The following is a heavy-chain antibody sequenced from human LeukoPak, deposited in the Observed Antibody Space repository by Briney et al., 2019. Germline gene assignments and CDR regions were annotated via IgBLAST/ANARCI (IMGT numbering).Heavy chain of an antibody. D-gene: IGHD3-22*01. V-gene: IGHV4-59*01. CDR1: GASITSSY. Sequence: SETLSLTCTVSGASITSSYWSWIRQPPGGGGEWIGYVYYSGNTNYNPSLKSRVTLSVDMSKNQFSLKLNSVTAADTAIYYCARGYYDSRGYSNAFDIWGQGTMVTVSS. CDR3: ARGYYDSRGYSNAFDI. CDR2: VYYSGNT. J-gene: IGHJ3*02.